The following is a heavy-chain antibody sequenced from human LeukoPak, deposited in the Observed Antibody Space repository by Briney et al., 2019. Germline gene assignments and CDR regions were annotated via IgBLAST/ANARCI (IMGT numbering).Heavy chain of an antibody. J-gene: IGHJ4*02. CDR3: AKGYYYDNSGESYFDY. Sequence: ASVKVSCKASGYTFTSSYMHWVRQAPGQGLEWMGIINPSGGSTSYAQKFQGRVTMTRDMSTSTVYMELSSRRAEDTAVYYCAKGYYYDNSGESYFDYWGQGTLVTVSS. CDR2: INPSGGST. V-gene: IGHV1-46*01. D-gene: IGHD3-22*01. CDR1: GYTFTSSY.